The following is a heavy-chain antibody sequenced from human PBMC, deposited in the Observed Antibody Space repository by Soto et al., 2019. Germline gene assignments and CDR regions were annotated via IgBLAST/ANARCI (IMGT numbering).Heavy chain of an antibody. J-gene: IGHJ6*02. V-gene: IGHV3-30*03. Sequence: QVQLVESGGGVVQPGRALRISCAASGFSFNTSGMHWVRQAPGKGLEWVAVIAFDGSQEFYGDSVRGRSTISRDNSKNTLFLQMKSLTPEDTAVYYCATKVRVTNYLYYVMNVWGQGTTVTVPS. CDR2: IAFDGSQE. CDR3: ATKVRVTNYLYYVMNV. CDR1: GFSFNTSG. D-gene: IGHD2-21*02.